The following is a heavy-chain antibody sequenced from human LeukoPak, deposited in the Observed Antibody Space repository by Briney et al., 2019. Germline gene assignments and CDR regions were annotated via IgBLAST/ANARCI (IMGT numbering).Heavy chain of an antibody. CDR1: GFTFSSYA. Sequence: GGSLRLSCAASGFTFSSYAMHWVRQAPGKGLEWVTVISYDGSNKYYADSVKGRFTISRDNSKNTLYLQMNSLRAEDTAVYYCAKATRGDGSGSFPDYWGQGTLVTVSS. V-gene: IGHV3-30-3*01. CDR3: AKATRGDGSGSFPDY. D-gene: IGHD3-10*01. J-gene: IGHJ4*02. CDR2: ISYDGSNK.